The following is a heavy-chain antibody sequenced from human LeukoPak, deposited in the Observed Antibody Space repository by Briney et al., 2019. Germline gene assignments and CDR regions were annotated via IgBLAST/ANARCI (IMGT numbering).Heavy chain of an antibody. J-gene: IGHJ5*02. V-gene: IGHV3-20*04. Sequence: GGSLRLSCAASGFTFADYGMSWVRQAPGKGLEWVSGINWNGGSTGYADSVKGRFTISRDNAKNSLYLQMNSLRAEDTALYYCARESSYYGSGSGPNWFDPWGQGTLVTVSS. CDR3: ARESSYYGSGSGPNWFDP. CDR1: GFTFADYG. D-gene: IGHD3-10*01. CDR2: INWNGGST.